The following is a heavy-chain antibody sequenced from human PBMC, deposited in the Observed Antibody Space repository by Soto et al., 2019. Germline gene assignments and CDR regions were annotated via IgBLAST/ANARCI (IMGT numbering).Heavy chain of an antibody. Sequence: GGSLRLSCAASGFTVSSNYMSWVRQAPGKGLEWVSVIYSGGSTYYADSVKGRFTISRDNSKNTLYLQMNSLRAEDTAVYYCARGRYCSGGSCYSDSLYFQHWGQGTLVTVSS. CDR1: GFTVSSNY. J-gene: IGHJ1*01. CDR2: IYSGGST. V-gene: IGHV3-53*01. CDR3: ARGRYCSGGSCYSDSLYFQH. D-gene: IGHD2-15*01.